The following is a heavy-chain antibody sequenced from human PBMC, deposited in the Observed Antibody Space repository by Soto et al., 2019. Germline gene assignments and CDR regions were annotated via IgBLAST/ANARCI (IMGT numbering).Heavy chain of an antibody. D-gene: IGHD3-9*01. CDR3: ARTNYDILTGYPDAFDI. V-gene: IGHV1-3*01. Sequence: ASVKVSCKASGYTFTSYAMHWVRQAPGQRLEWMGWINAGNGNTKYSQKFQGRVTITRDTSASTAYMELSSLRSEDTAVYYCARTNYDILTGYPDAFDIWGQGTMVTVSS. CDR1: GYTFTSYA. CDR2: INAGNGNT. J-gene: IGHJ3*02.